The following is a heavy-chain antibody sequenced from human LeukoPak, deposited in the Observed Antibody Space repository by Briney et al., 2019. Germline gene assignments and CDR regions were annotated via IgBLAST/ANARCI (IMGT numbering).Heavy chain of an antibody. D-gene: IGHD4-11*01. Sequence: PWASVKVSCKASGGTFSSYAISWVRQAPGQGLEWMGGIIPIFGTANYAQKFQGRVTITADESTSTAYMELSSLRSEDTAVYYCATTRFTVTTPRYHYGMDVWGKGTTVTVSS. V-gene: IGHV1-69*13. CDR3: ATTRFTVTTPRYHYGMDV. CDR2: IIPIFGTA. J-gene: IGHJ6*04. CDR1: GGTFSSYA.